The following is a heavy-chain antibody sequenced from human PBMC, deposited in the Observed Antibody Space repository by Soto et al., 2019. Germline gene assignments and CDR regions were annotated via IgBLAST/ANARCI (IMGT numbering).Heavy chain of an antibody. Sequence: QVQLVESGGGVVQPGRSLRLSSAASGFTFSSYGMHWVRQAPGKGLEWVAVISYDGSNKYYADSVKGRFTISRDNSKNTLYLQMNSLRAEDTAVYYCAKEQILFDYWGQGTLVTVSS. CDR1: GFTFSSYG. CDR3: AKEQILFDY. V-gene: IGHV3-30*18. J-gene: IGHJ4*02. CDR2: ISYDGSNK.